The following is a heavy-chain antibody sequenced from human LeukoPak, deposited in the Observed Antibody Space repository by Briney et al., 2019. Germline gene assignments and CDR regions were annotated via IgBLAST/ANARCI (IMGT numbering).Heavy chain of an antibody. V-gene: IGHV3-23*01. CDR2: ISGSGGST. D-gene: IGHD3-3*01. CDR1: GFTFSSYA. CDR3: AKGMNLEWLLIDSPLMDV. Sequence: PGGSLRLSCAASGFTFSSYAMSWVRQAPGKGLEWVSAISGSGGSTYYADSVKGRFTISRDNSKNTLYLQMNSLRAEDTAVCYCAKGMNLEWLLIDSPLMDVWGKGTTVTVSS. J-gene: IGHJ6*04.